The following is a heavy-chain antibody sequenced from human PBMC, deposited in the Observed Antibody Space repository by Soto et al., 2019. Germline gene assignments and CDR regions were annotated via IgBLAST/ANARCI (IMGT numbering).Heavy chain of an antibody. CDR1: GFTFSSYG. CDR3: AKAREAYCGGDCYSWDTYYFDY. Sequence: GGSLRLSCAASGFTFSSYGMHWVRQAPGKGLEWVAVISYDGSNKYYADSVKGRFTISRDNSKNTLYLQMNSLRAEDTAVYYCAKAREAYCGGDCYSWDTYYFDYWGQGTLVTVSS. D-gene: IGHD2-21*02. J-gene: IGHJ4*02. V-gene: IGHV3-30*18. CDR2: ISYDGSNK.